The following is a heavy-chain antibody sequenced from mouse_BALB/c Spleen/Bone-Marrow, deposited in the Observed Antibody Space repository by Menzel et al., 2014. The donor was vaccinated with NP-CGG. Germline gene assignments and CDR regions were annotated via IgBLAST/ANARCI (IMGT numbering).Heavy chain of an antibody. CDR1: GYSITSGYY. J-gene: IGHJ3*01. D-gene: IGHD2-14*01. CDR2: ISYDGSN. CDR3: AGYDEAWFAY. V-gene: IGHV3-6*02. Sequence: DVQLQESGPGLVKPSQSLSLTCSVTGYSITSGYYWNWIRQFPGNKLEWMGYISYDGSNNYNPSLKNRISITRDTSKNQFFLKLNSVTTEDTATYYCAGYDEAWFAYWGQGTLVTVSA.